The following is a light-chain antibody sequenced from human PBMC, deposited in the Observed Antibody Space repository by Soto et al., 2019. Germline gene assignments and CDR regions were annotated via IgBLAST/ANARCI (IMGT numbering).Light chain of an antibody. V-gene: IGKV1-5*03. J-gene: IGKJ4*01. CDR1: QSISSW. CDR3: QQYESYSPLT. CDR2: KAS. Sequence: DIQMTQSPCTLSASVGDRVTITCRASQSISSWLAWYQQKPGKAPKLLIYKASGLESGVPSRFSGSGSGTDFTLPISSLQPDDFATYYCQQYESYSPLTFGGGTKVDIK.